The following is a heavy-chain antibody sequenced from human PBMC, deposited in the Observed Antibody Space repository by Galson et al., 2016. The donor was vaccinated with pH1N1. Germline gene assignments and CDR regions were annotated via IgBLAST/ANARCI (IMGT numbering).Heavy chain of an antibody. D-gene: IGHD3/OR15-3a*01. Sequence: SLRLSCAASGFTFSNYAIHWVRQAPGKGLEWVAVISFDGRNEYYADSVKGRFTIYRDNSNNTMYLQMNSLRAEDTAVYYCARDRFLDNWYFDLWGRGTLVTVSS. J-gene: IGHJ2*01. CDR1: GFTFSNYA. CDR3: ARDRFLDNWYFDL. V-gene: IGHV3-30*04. CDR2: ISFDGRNE.